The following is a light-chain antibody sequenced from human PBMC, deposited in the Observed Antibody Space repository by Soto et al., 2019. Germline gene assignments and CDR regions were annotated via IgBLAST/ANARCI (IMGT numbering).Light chain of an antibody. Sequence: DIQMTQSPSTLSASVGDRVTITCRASQSISGSLAWYQQKPGKAPKLLIYEASNLKSGMPSRFSGSGSGTEYTLTITTLQPDDSESYYCQQYNGYWTLGQGTRVEIK. V-gene: IGKV1-5*03. J-gene: IGKJ1*01. CDR1: QSISGS. CDR3: QQYNGYWT. CDR2: EAS.